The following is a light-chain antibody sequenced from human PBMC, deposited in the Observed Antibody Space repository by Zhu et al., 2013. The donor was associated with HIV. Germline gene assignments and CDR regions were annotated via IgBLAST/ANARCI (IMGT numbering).Light chain of an antibody. J-gene: IGKJ4*01. CDR2: DAS. V-gene: IGKV3-11*01. CDR1: QSVDSNY. CDR3: QQRSKWPPLT. Sequence: EVVLTQSPDTLSLSPGERATLSCRASQSVDSNYLAWYRQKPGQAPRLLIYDASNRATGIPARFSGSGSGTDFTLTISSLEPEDFAVYYCQQRSKWPPLTFGGGTKVEIK.